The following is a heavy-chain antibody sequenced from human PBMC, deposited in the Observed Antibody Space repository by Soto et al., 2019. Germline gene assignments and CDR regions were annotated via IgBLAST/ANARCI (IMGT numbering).Heavy chain of an antibody. CDR3: AKKSGVGATWYFDY. D-gene: IGHD1-26*01. V-gene: IGHV3-23*01. J-gene: IGHJ4*02. Sequence: GWSLRLSCASSVFTFINYGMSWVRQAPGKGLEWVSALPEIGTNTYYADSVKGRFTISRDNSKNTLFLQINNLRAGDTAVYYCAKKSGVGATWYFDYWGQGTLVTVSS. CDR2: LPEIGTNT. CDR1: VFTFINYG.